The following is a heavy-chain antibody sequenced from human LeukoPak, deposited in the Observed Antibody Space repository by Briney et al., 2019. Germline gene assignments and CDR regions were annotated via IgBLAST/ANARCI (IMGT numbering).Heavy chain of an antibody. Sequence: GASVKVSCKASGYTFTSYAMHWVRQAPGQRLEWMGWINAGNGNTKYSQEFQGRVTITRDTSASTAYMELSSLRSGDMAVYYCARGPSSGTYYYGSGSYYVFDYWGQGTLVTVSS. CDR2: INAGNGNT. J-gene: IGHJ4*02. CDR1: GYTFTSYA. CDR3: ARGPSSGTYYYGSGSYYVFDY. V-gene: IGHV1-3*03. D-gene: IGHD3-10*01.